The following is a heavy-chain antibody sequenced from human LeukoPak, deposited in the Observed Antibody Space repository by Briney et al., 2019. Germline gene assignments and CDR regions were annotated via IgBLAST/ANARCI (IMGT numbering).Heavy chain of an antibody. Sequence: GRSLRLPCAASGFTFTAYSMHWVRQAPGKGLEWVAVITPDGGGSYYAESAKGRFTISRDNSGNTVYLQMNSLRADDTAVYYCARDNSWNYDYWGQGTLVTVSS. CDR3: ARDNSWNYDY. J-gene: IGHJ4*02. V-gene: IGHV3-30*07. CDR2: ITPDGGGS. D-gene: IGHD1-7*01. CDR1: GFTFTAYS.